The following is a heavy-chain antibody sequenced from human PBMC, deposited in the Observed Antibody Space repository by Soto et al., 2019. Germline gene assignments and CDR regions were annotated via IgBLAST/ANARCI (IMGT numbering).Heavy chain of an antibody. Sequence: GGSLRLSCAASGFTFDDYAMHWVRQAPGKGLEWVSGISWNSGSIGYADSVKGRFTISRDNAKNSLYLQMNSLRAEDTALYYCAKDGIDCSSTSCHPSLYYYGMDVWGQGTTVTVSS. CDR3: AKDGIDCSSTSCHPSLYYYGMDV. V-gene: IGHV3-9*01. CDR2: ISWNSGSI. J-gene: IGHJ6*02. CDR1: GFTFDDYA. D-gene: IGHD2-2*01.